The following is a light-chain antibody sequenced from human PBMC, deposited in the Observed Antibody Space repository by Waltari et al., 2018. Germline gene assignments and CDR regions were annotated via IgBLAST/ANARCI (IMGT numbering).Light chain of an antibody. J-gene: IGKJ1*01. CDR2: DAS. CDR3: QMYVRLPVT. CDR1: QSVGRA. Sequence: EIVLTQSPGTLALSPGERATLSCSASQSVGRALAWYQQKPGQAPRLLIYDASSRTTGIPDRFRGSGSGTDFSLTISRVEPEDFAVYYCQMYVRLPVTFGQGTKVEVK. V-gene: IGKV3-20*01.